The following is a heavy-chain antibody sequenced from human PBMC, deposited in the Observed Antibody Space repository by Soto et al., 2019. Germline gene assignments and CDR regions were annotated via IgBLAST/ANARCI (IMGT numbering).Heavy chain of an antibody. V-gene: IGHV3-30*18. CDR3: AKGGSSSARYFDR. J-gene: IGHJ5*02. CDR2: ISWDGNNK. Sequence: QVQVVESGGGVVQPGRSLRLSCAASGFTFSSYGMHWVRQAPGKGLEWVAIISWDGNNKYYADSVKGRFTISRDSSKNTLFLKMNILRADDTAVYYCAKGGSSSARYFDRWGQGTLVTVSS. D-gene: IGHD6-6*01. CDR1: GFTFSSYG.